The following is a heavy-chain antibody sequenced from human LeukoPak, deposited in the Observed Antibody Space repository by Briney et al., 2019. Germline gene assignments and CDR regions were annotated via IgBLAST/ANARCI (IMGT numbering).Heavy chain of an antibody. CDR1: GYTFTSYD. CDR3: ARGRLPAASDWFDP. J-gene: IGHJ5*02. V-gene: IGHV1-8*01. D-gene: IGHD2-2*01. Sequence: GASVKVSCKASGYTFTSYDINWVRQATGQGLEWMGWMNPNSGNTGYAQKFQGRVTMTRNTSISTAYMELSSLRSEDTAVYYCARGRLPAASDWFDPWGRGTLVTVSS. CDR2: MNPNSGNT.